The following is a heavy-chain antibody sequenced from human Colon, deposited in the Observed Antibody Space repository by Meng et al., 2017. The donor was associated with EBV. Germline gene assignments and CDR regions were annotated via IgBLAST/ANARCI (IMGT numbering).Heavy chain of an antibody. J-gene: IGHJ4*02. CDR1: GVAISSNIR. CDR3: ARGKQDAWELLAY. V-gene: IGHV4-4*02. Sequence: GQLQGPGPGRVKPSGTLSLTCGVSGVAISSNIRWTWVRQPPGKGLEWIGDIDDSGSTNYNPSLNSRISISLDKSKNHFSLKVNSVTAADTAVYYCARGKQDAWELLAYWGQGALVTVSS. D-gene: IGHD1-26*01. CDR2: IDDSGST.